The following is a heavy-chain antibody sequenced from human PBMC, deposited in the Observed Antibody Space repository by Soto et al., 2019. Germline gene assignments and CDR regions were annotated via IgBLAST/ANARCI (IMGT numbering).Heavy chain of an antibody. V-gene: IGHV4-59*08. CDR2: IYYSGST. J-gene: IGHJ3*02. CDR3: ARLYGLDAFDI. CDR1: GGSISSYY. Sequence: PPETLSLTCTVSGGSISSYYWSWIRQPPGKGLEWIGYIYYSGSTNYNPSIKSRVTISVDTSKNQLTMKLSSVTAADTAMYYCARLYGLDAFDIWGQGTMVTGSS. D-gene: IGHD3-16*02.